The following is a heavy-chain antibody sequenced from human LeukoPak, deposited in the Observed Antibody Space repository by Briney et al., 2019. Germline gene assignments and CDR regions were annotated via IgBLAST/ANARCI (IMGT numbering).Heavy chain of an antibody. D-gene: IGHD3-22*01. V-gene: IGHV1-69*13. CDR3: ARVGKGYYLYYFDY. CDR2: IIPIFGTA. J-gene: IGHJ4*02. CDR1: GYTFTSYA. Sequence: SVKVSCKASGYTFTSYAISWVRQAPGQGLEWMGGIIPIFGTANYAQKFQGRVTITADESTSTAYMELSSLRSEDTAVYYCARVGKGYYLYYFDYWGQGTLVTVSS.